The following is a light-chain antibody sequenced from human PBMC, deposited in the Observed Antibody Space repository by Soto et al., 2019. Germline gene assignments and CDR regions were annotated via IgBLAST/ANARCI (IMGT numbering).Light chain of an antibody. Sequence: QPVLTQPPSVSGAPGQRVTISCTGSSSNIGAGYDVHWYQQLPGTAPKLLIYAISNRPSGVPDRFSGSKSGTSASLAITGLQAEDEADYYCQSYDNSLSGAGVFGTGTKLTVL. CDR2: AIS. CDR3: QSYDNSLSGAGV. J-gene: IGLJ1*01. V-gene: IGLV1-40*01. CDR1: SSNIGAGYD.